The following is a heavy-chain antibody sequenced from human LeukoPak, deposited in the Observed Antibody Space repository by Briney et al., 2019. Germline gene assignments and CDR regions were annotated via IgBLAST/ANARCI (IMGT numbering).Heavy chain of an antibody. CDR2: IKKDGSEK. V-gene: IGHV3-7*01. CDR1: GFTFSSYW. CDR3: ARCFNGYDLEEF. J-gene: IGHJ4*02. D-gene: IGHD5-12*01. Sequence: GGSLRLSCAATGFTFSSYWMSWVRQAPGKGLEWVANIKKDGSEKDYVDSVKGRFTISRDNVKNSLYLQMNSLRAEDTAVYYCARCFNGYDLEEFWGQGTLVTVSS.